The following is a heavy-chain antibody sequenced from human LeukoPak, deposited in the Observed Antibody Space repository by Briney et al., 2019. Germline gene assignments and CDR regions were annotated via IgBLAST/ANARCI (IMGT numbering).Heavy chain of an antibody. Sequence: TGGSLRLSCAASGFPFSINAMTWVRQAPGKGLECVSAITADGAATYYVDSVRGRFTISRDNSKNTLYLRMNSLRGEDTAIYYCAKAFGTNGYFQLPIDFWGQGTRVTVSS. CDR3: AKAFGTNGYFQLPIDF. J-gene: IGHJ4*02. D-gene: IGHD2-8*01. V-gene: IGHV3-23*01. CDR1: GFPFSINA. CDR2: ITADGAAT.